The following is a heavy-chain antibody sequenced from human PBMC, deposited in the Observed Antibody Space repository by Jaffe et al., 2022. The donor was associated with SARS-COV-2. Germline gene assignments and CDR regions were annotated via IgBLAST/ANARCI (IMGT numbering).Heavy chain of an antibody. V-gene: IGHV3-43*02. D-gene: IGHD2-15*01. J-gene: IGHJ4*02. CDR1: GFTFDDYA. CDR3: AKDQVDCSGGSCYRYPDY. Sequence: EVQLVESGGGVVQPGGSLRLSCAASGFTFDDYAMHWVRQAPGKGLEWVSLISGDGGSTYYADSVKGRFTISRDNSKNSLYLQMNSLRTEDTALYYCAKDQVDCSGGSCYRYPDYWGQGTLVTVSS. CDR2: ISGDGGST.